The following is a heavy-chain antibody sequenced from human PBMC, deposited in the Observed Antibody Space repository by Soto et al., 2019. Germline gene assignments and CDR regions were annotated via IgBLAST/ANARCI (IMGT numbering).Heavy chain of an antibody. J-gene: IGHJ3*02. D-gene: IGHD3-3*01. V-gene: IGHV3-15*07. CDR2: IKSKTDGGTT. Sequence: GGSLRLSCAASGFTFSNAWMNWVRQAPGKGLEWVGRIKSKTDGGTTDYAAPVKGRFTISRDDSKNTLYLQMNSLKTEDTAVYYCTSQYYDFWSGGVHDAFDIWGQGTMVTVSS. CDR1: GFTFSNAW. CDR3: TSQYYDFWSGGVHDAFDI.